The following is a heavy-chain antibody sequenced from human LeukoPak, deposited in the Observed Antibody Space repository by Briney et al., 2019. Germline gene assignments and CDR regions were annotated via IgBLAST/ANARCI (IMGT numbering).Heavy chain of an antibody. CDR3: ARVPSPYYDILTGYYPDY. CDR2: ISSSGSTI. D-gene: IGHD3-9*01. V-gene: IGHV3-48*03. J-gene: IGHJ4*02. CDR1: GFTFSSYE. Sequence: GGSLRLSCAASGFTFSSYEMNWVRQAPGKGLEWVSYISSSGSTIYYADSVKGRFTISRDNAKNSLYLQMNSLRAEDTAVYYCARVPSPYYDILTGYYPDYWGQGTLVTVSS.